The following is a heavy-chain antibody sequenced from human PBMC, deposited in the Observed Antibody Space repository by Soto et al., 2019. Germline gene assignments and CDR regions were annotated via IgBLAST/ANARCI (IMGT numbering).Heavy chain of an antibody. CDR1: GGSISSYY. Sequence: PSETLSLTCTVSGGSISSYYWSWIRQPPGKGLEWIGYIYYSGSTNYNPSLKSRVTISVDTSKNQFSLKVSSVTDADTAVYYCARGQNILTGYYNYYYYYGMDVWGQGTTVTVSS. CDR2: IYYSGST. V-gene: IGHV4-59*01. CDR3: ARGQNILTGYYNYYYYYGMDV. J-gene: IGHJ6*02. D-gene: IGHD3-9*01.